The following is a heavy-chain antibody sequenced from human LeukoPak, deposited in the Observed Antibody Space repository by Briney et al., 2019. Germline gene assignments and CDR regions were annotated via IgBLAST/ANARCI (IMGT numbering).Heavy chain of an antibody. V-gene: IGHV5-51*01. D-gene: IGHD2-15*01. CDR1: GYSFTSYW. Sequence: KGGESLKISCKGSGYSFTSYWIGWVRPMPGKGLEWMGIIYPGDSDTRYSPSFQGQVTISADKSISTAYLQWSSLKASDTAMYYCATPPIGYCSGGSCYSIHDAFDIWGQGTMVTVSS. CDR3: ATPPIGYCSGGSCYSIHDAFDI. CDR2: IYPGDSDT. J-gene: IGHJ3*02.